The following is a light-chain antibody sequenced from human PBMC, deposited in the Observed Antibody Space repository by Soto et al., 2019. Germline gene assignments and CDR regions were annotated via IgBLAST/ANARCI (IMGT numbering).Light chain of an antibody. CDR3: QHYYSPPLT. J-gene: IGKJ4*01. CDR1: QSVFYSANNKNY. V-gene: IGKV4-1*01. CDR2: CAS. Sequence: DIVMTQSPDSLAVSVGERATINCKSSQSVFYSANNKNYIAWYQQKPGQPPKLLIYCASTRESGVPDRFIGSGSGTDFTLTISSRQAEDVAVFYCQHYYSPPLTFGGGTKVEIK.